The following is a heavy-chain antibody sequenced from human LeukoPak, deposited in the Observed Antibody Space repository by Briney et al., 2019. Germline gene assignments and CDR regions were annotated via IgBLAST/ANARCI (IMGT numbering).Heavy chain of an antibody. V-gene: IGHV3-53*01. CDR2: IYSGGSK. CDR3: ARGSGLRYFDL. CDR1: GFTVSTNY. D-gene: IGHD6-19*01. J-gene: IGHJ2*01. Sequence: GGSLRLSCAASGFTVSTNYMGWVRQAPGKGLEWVSVIYSGGSKYYADSVKGRFTISRDSSKNTLYLQMNSLRVEDTAVYYCARGSGLRYFDLWGRGTLVTVSS.